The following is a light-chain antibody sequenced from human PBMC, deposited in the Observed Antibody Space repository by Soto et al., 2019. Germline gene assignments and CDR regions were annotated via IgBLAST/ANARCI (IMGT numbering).Light chain of an antibody. Sequence: EIVMTPSPATLSVSPGERATLSCRASQSVSSNLAWYQQKPGQAPRLLIYGASTRATGIPARFSGSGSGTDFTLTISSLEPEDFAVYYCQQRSNWPPTFGQGTRLEIK. V-gene: IGKV3-15*01. CDR2: GAS. CDR1: QSVSSN. CDR3: QQRSNWPPT. J-gene: IGKJ5*01.